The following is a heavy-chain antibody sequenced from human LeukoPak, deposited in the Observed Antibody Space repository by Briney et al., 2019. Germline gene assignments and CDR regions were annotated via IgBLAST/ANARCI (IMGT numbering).Heavy chain of an antibody. Sequence: GGSLRLSCAASGFTFNHYWMSWVRQAPGKGLEWEANIKPDGSEKYYVESVKGRFTNSRDNAKNSLNLQMRSLRVEDTAVYYCARVGKEGISHHMDVWGKGTTVTVSS. CDR3: ARVGKEGISHHMDV. V-gene: IGHV3-7*01. CDR1: GFTFNHYW. J-gene: IGHJ6*04. CDR2: IKPDGSEK. D-gene: IGHD3-3*02.